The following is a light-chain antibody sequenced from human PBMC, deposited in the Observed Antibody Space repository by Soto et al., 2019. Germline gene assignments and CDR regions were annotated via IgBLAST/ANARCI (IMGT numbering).Light chain of an antibody. CDR2: WTS. V-gene: IGKV4-1*01. J-gene: IGKJ3*01. CDR1: QAILNSSNKKNC. Sequence: DIVMTQSPDSLHVSLGERATINCKTSQAILNSSNKKNCLGWYQQRPGQPPKLLIYWTSTRESGVSDRFSGSGSGPDFTLTISSLQDEHVAVYYCQQCYTPPFTFGPGNEVAIK. CDR3: QQCYTPPFT.